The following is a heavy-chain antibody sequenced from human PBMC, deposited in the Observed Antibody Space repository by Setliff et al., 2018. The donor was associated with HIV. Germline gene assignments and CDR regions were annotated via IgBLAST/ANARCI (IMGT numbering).Heavy chain of an antibody. CDR1: ADTFTNCL. V-gene: IGHV7-4-1*02. CDR3: ARGDHDVVGDYSNFFDP. CDR2: INTDSGTP. Sequence: GASVKVSCKASADTFTNCLINWVRQAPGQGLEWMGWINTDSGTPTYAQAFTGRFVFSLDTSVSTAFLQITSLKAEDTALYYCARGDHDVVGDYSNFFDPWGQGTLVTVSS. D-gene: IGHD4-17*01. J-gene: IGHJ5*02.